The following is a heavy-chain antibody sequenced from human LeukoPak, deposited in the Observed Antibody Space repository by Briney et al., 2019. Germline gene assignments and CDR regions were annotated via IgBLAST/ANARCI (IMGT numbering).Heavy chain of an antibody. D-gene: IGHD6-13*01. CDR3: ARVSRSSWSFDF. Sequence: PSETLSLNCTVSGGSISSSYWTWIRQPPAKSLEWIGYIYYSGSTNHNPSLKSRVTISIDTSKNQFSLKLSSVTAADTAVYYCARVSRSSWSFDFWGQGTLVTVSS. V-gene: IGHV4-59*01. J-gene: IGHJ4*02. CDR2: IYYSGST. CDR1: GGSISSSY.